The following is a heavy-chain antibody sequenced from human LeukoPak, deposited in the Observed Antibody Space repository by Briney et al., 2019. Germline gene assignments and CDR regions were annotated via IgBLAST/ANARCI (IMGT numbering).Heavy chain of an antibody. CDR2: ISSSGSTI. D-gene: IGHD2-2*02. CDR1: GFTFSDYY. J-gene: IGHJ6*03. CDR3: ARDVVPATINQYYHYYMDV. V-gene: IGHV3-11*04. Sequence: GGSLRLSCAASGFTFSDYYMSWIRQAPGKGLEWVSYISSSGSTIYYADSVKGRFTISRDNAKNSLYLQMNSLRVEDTAVYYCARDVVPATINQYYHYYMDVWGKGTTVTVSS.